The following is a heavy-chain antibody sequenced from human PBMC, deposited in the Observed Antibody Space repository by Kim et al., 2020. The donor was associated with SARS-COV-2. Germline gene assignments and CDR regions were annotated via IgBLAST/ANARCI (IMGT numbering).Heavy chain of an antibody. D-gene: IGHD3-22*01. CDR2: IYYSGST. CDR3: ARLSGSGYYREVGDY. Sequence: SETPSLTCTVSGGSISSYYWSWIRQPPGKGLEWIGYIYYSGSTNYNPSLKSRVTISVDTSKNQFSLKLSSVTAADTAVYYCARLSGSGYYREVGDYWGQGTLVTVSS. V-gene: IGHV4-59*13. J-gene: IGHJ4*02. CDR1: GGSISSYY.